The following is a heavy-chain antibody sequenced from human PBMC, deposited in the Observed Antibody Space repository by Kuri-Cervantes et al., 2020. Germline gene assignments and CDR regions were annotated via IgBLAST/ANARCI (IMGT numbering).Heavy chain of an antibody. CDR2: ITSTRSYI. D-gene: IGHD3-22*01. J-gene: IGHJ4*02. CDR3: AKRMGSSGRQYYFDS. V-gene: IGHV3-9*01. Sequence: SLKISCAASGFTFDDYAMHWVRQAPGKGLEWVSGITSTRSYIGYADSVKGRFTISRDNAKNSLYLQMNSLRAEDTALYYCAKRMGSSGRQYYFDSWGQGTLVTVSS. CDR1: GFTFDDYA.